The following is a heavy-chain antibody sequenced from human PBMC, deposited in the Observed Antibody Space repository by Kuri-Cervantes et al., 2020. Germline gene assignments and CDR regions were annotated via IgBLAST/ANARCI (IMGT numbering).Heavy chain of an antibody. Sequence: SETLSLTCAVSGGSISSSNWWSWIRQSPGKGLEWIAHMHHSGRTNDNPSLRSRVTMSTDTSKTQFSLRLDSLTTADTAVYYCARWTQTTGSFDYWGRGTLVTVSS. CDR1: GGSISSSNW. D-gene: IGHD1-1*01. CDR2: MHHSGRT. V-gene: IGHV4-4*02. J-gene: IGHJ4*02. CDR3: ARWTQTTGSFDY.